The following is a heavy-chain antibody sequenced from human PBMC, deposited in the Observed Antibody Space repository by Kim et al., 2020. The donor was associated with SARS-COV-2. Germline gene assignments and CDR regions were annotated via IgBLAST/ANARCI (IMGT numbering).Heavy chain of an antibody. V-gene: IGHV3-23*01. J-gene: IGHJ4*02. Sequence: GGSLRLSCAASGFTFSSYAMSWVRQAPGKGLEWVSAISGSGGCIYYADSVKGRFTISRDNAKNTLYLQMNSLRAEDTAVYYCARSGSRNRGDFDFWGQGTLVTVSS. CDR3: ARSGSRNRGDFDF. D-gene: IGHD6-13*01. CDR1: GFTFSSYA. CDR2: ISGSGGCI.